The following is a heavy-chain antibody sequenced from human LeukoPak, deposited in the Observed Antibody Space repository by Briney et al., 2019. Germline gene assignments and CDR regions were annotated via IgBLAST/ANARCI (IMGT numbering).Heavy chain of an antibody. V-gene: IGHV4-34*01. D-gene: IGHD5-18*01. CDR1: GGSFSGYY. Sequence: SETLSLTCAVYGGSFSGYYWSWIRQPPGKGLEWIGEINHSGSTNYNPSLKSRVTISVDTSKNQFSLKLSSVTAADTAVYYCARGIFVDTARNPPGYWGQGTLVTVSS. CDR2: INHSGST. CDR3: ARGIFVDTARNPPGY. J-gene: IGHJ4*02.